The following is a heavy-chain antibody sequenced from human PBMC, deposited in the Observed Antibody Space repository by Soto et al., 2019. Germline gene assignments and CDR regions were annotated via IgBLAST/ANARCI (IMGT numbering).Heavy chain of an antibody. J-gene: IGHJ5*02. Sequence: QVQLQQWGAGLLKTSETLSLTCAVYGGSFSGYYWSWIRQPPGKGLEWIGEINHSGSTNYNPSLKSRVTISVDTTKNQFSLKLSSVTAADTAVYYCARGGGYCSGGSCGTNWFDPWGQGTLFTVSS. CDR3: ARGGGYCSGGSCGTNWFDP. V-gene: IGHV4-34*01. CDR2: INHSGST. CDR1: GGSFSGYY. D-gene: IGHD2-15*01.